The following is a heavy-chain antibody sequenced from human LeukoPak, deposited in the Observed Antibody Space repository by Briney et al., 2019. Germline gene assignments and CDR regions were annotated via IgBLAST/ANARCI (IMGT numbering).Heavy chain of an antibody. CDR2: ISSSGSTI. J-gene: IGHJ4*02. CDR3: ARGWSYGPTFDY. V-gene: IGHV3-48*03. Sequence: GSLRLSCAGSGFTFSSYEMNWVRQAPGKGLEWVSYISSSGSTIYYADSVNGRFTISRDNAKNSLYLQMNSLRAEDTAVYYCARGWSYGPTFDYWGQGTLVTVSS. CDR1: GFTFSSYE. D-gene: IGHD5-18*01.